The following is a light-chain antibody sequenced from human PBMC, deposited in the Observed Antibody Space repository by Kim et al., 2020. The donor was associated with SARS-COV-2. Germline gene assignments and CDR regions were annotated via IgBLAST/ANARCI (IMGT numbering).Light chain of an antibody. J-gene: IGLJ2*01. CDR2: RNN. CDR3: AAWDDSLSGPV. V-gene: IGLV1-47*01. CDR1: SSNIGSNY. Sequence: ELTQPPSASGTPGQRVTISCSGSSSNIGSNYVYWYQQLPGTAPKLLIYRNNQRPSGVPDRFSGSKSGTSASLAISGLRSEDEADYYCAAWDDSLSGPVFGGGTQRPS.